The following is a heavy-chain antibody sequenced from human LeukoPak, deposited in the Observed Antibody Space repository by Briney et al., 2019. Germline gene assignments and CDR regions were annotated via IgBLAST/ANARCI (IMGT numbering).Heavy chain of an antibody. J-gene: IGHJ4*02. CDR1: GGSISSYY. CDR3: ARGRRWAAAEIVY. D-gene: IGHD6-13*01. Sequence: SETLSLTCTVSGGSISSYYWSWIRQPAGKGLEWIGRIYTSGSTNYNPSPKSRVTISVDTSKNQFSLKLISVTAADTAVYYCARGRRWAAAEIVYWGQGTLVTVSS. V-gene: IGHV4-4*07. CDR2: IYTSGST.